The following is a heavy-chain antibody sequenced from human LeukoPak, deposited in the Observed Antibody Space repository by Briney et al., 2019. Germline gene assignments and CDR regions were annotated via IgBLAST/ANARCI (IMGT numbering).Heavy chain of an antibody. V-gene: IGHV3-20*04. CDR1: GFTFDDYG. CDR2: INWNGGST. CDR3: SGGIRLGELSS. Sequence: PGGSLRLSCAASGFTFDDYGMSWVRQAPGEGLEWVSGINWNGGSTGYADSVKGRFTISRDNAKNSLYLQMNSLRAEDTALYYCSGGIRLGELSSWGQGTLVTVSS. J-gene: IGHJ5*02. D-gene: IGHD3-16*02.